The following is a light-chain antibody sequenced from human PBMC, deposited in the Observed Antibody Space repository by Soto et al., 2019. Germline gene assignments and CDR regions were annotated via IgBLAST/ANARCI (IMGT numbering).Light chain of an antibody. J-gene: IGLJ2*01. CDR1: SSDVGGYNA. CDR2: EVT. Sequence: QPVLAQPASVSGSPGQTITISCTGTSSDVGGYNAVSWYQHHPGKAPKLIIYEVTHRPAGVSGRFSASKSGNTASLTISGLQAEDEADYYCSSYTSSSTLVVFGGGTKLTVL. CDR3: SSYTSSSTLVV. V-gene: IGLV2-14*01.